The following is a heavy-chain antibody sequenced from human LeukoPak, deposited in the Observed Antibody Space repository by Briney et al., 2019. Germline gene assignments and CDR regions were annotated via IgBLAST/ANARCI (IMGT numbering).Heavy chain of an antibody. D-gene: IGHD5-18*01. CDR1: GFTFSVYW. J-gene: IGHJ4*02. CDR2: IDQYGGQK. CDR3: GNLDTPMGY. Sequence: TGGSLRLSCAASGFTFSVYWMTWVRQAPGKGLEWVATIDQYGGQKNYVESVKGRFTISRDNAENSLFLQMNSLRADDTAVYYCGNLDTPMGYWGQGTLVTVSS. V-gene: IGHV3-7*02.